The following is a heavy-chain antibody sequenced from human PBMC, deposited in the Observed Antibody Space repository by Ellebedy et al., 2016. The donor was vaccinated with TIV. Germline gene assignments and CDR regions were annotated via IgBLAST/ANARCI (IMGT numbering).Heavy chain of an antibody. D-gene: IGHD1-26*01. V-gene: IGHV1-46*01. Sequence: AASVKVSCKTSGYSFTAYYIHWVRQPPGQGLEWMGVINASNGGTGYAQKFQGRVTMTRDTSASTVYMELSSLRSEDTAVYYCAREGGVYFFDYWGQGTLVTVSS. CDR3: AREGGVYFFDY. CDR1: GYSFTAYY. J-gene: IGHJ4*02. CDR2: INASNGGT.